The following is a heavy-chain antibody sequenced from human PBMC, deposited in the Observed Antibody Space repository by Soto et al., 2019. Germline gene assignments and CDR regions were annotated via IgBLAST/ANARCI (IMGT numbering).Heavy chain of an antibody. D-gene: IGHD4-17*01. CDR1: GGSVSSDTFY. CDR2: IHYSGSN. J-gene: IGHJ4*02. CDR3: ARDEYGRTLDY. V-gene: IGHV4-61*01. Sequence: QVQLQESGPGLVKPSETLSLTCTVSGGSVSSDTFYWSWVRQPPGKGLEWIGYIHYSGSNNYNPSLKSRVTLSVDTSQNQFSLKLSSVTAADTAVYYCARDEYGRTLDYWGQGTLVTVSS.